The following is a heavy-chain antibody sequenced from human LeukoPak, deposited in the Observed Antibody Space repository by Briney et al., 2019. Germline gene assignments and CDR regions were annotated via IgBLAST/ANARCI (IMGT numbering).Heavy chain of an antibody. CDR2: VYVGGTT. J-gene: IGHJ4*02. CDR1: GFTVSTNY. Sequence: GGSLRLSCAASGFTVSTNYLNWVRQAPGKGLEWVSDVYVGGTTYYADSVKGRFTISRDSTKNTIYLQMNNLRAEDTAVYYCARGLLRDGYTYTYSFDYWGQGALVTVSS. D-gene: IGHD5-18*01. CDR3: ARGLLRDGYTYTYSFDY. V-gene: IGHV3-66*01.